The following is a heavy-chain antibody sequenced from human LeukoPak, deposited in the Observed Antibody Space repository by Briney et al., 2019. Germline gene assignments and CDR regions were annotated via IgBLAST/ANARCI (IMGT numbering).Heavy chain of an antibody. CDR2: INPNSGGT. CDR1: GYTFTGYY. J-gene: IGHJ3*02. Sequence: ASVKVSCKASGYTFTGYYMHWVRQAPGLGLEWMGWINPNSGGTNYAQKFQGRVTMTRDTSISTAYMELSRLRSVDTAVYYCARSNVLTARGAFDIWGHGTRITVSS. V-gene: IGHV1-2*02. CDR3: ARSNVLTARGAFDI. D-gene: IGHD3-9*01.